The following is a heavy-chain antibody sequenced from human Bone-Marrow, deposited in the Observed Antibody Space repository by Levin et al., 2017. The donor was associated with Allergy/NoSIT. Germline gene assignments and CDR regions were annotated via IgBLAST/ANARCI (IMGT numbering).Heavy chain of an antibody. CDR1: GFSFENFA. Sequence: GGSLRLSCVTSGFSFENFAMHWVRQAPGRGLEWVSGIDYSGARINYGESVKGRFTISRDNAKSSLYLQMNSLRPDDTALYYCTKLSHDYGGNFEHWGRGSLVTVSS. CDR3: TKLSHDYGGNFEH. V-gene: IGHV3-9*01. D-gene: IGHD4-23*01. J-gene: IGHJ4*02. CDR2: IDYSGARI.